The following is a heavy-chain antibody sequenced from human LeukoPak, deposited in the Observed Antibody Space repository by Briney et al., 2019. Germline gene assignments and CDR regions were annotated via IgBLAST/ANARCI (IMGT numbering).Heavy chain of an antibody. D-gene: IGHD3-22*01. CDR3: ATSYYDSSGYYDYYGMDV. Sequence: ASVKVSCKASGYTFTSYGISRVRQAPGQGLEWMGWISAYNGNTNYAQKLQGRVTMTTDTSTSTAYMELRSLRSDGTAVYYCATSYYDSSGYYDYYGMDVWGQGTTVTVSS. J-gene: IGHJ6*02. V-gene: IGHV1-18*01. CDR1: GYTFTSYG. CDR2: ISAYNGNT.